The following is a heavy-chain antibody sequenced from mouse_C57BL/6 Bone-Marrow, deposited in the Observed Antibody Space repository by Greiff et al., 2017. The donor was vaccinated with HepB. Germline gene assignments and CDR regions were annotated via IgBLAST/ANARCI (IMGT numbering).Heavy chain of an antibody. J-gene: IGHJ2*01. Sequence: EVKLQQSGPELVKPGASVKMSCKASGYTFTDYNMHWVKQSHGKSLEWIGYINPNNGGTSYNQKFKGKATLTVNKSSSTAYMELRSLTSEDSAVYYCASNYYGSSYRFDYWGQGTTLTVSS. CDR3: ASNYYGSSYRFDY. CDR2: INPNNGGT. V-gene: IGHV1-22*01. D-gene: IGHD1-1*01. CDR1: GYTFTDYN.